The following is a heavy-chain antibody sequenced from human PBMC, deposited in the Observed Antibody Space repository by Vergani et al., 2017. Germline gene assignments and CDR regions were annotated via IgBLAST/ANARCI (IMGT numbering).Heavy chain of an antibody. V-gene: IGHV4-59*01. Sequence: QVQLQESGPGLVKPSETLSLTCTVSGGSISSYYWSWIRQPPGKGLEWIGYIYYSGSTNYNTSLKSRVTISVDTSKNQFSLKLSSVTAADTAVYYCARSRGDTIFGVVIVNYYYGMDVWGQGTTVTVSS. CDR1: GGSISSYY. J-gene: IGHJ6*02. CDR3: ARSRGDTIFGVVIVNYYYGMDV. CDR2: IYYSGST. D-gene: IGHD3-3*01.